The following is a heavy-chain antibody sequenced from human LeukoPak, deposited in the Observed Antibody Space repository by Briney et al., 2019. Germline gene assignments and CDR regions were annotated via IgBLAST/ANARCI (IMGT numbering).Heavy chain of an antibody. Sequence: GGSLRLSCAASGFTFSSYELNWVRQPPGKGLGWVSYISSSDSTISYADSVKGRFTISRDNANNPLYLQMTSLRAEDTAVYYCARVRSDVVVVAAILDYGGQGTLVTVSS. J-gene: IGHJ4*02. D-gene: IGHD2-15*01. CDR3: ARVRSDVVVVAAILDY. V-gene: IGHV3-48*03. CDR1: GFTFSSYE. CDR2: ISSSDSTI.